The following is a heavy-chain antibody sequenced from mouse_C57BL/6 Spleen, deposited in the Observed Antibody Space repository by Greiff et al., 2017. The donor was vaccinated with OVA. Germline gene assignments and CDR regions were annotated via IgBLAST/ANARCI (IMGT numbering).Heavy chain of an antibody. V-gene: IGHV2-9-1*01. CDR3: AREDEYDGGYAMDY. CDR1: GFSLTSYA. J-gene: IGHJ4*01. CDR2: IWTGGGT. D-gene: IGHD2-4*01. Sequence: VKLVESGPGLVAPSQSLSITCTVSGFSLTSYAISWVRQPPGKGLEWLGVIWTGGGTNYNSAPKSRLSISKDNSKSQVFLKMNSLQTDDTARDYCAREDEYDGGYAMDYWGQGTSVTVSS.